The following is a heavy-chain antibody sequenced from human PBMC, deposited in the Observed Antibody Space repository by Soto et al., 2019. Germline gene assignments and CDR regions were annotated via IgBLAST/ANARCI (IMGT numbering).Heavy chain of an antibody. D-gene: IGHD3-16*01. V-gene: IGHV4-59*01. CDR2: IYYSGST. CDR1: GGSISSYY. Sequence: SDTLSLTCTVSGGSISSYYWSWIRQPPGKGLEWIGYIYYSGSTNYNPSLKSRVTISVDTSKNQFSLKLSSVTAADTAVYYCARRYGGNFDYWGQGTLVTV. J-gene: IGHJ4*02. CDR3: ARRYGGNFDY.